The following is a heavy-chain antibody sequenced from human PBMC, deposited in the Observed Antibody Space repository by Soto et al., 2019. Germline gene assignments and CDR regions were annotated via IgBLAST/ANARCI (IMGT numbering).Heavy chain of an antibody. CDR3: SRDRPPGSLYGMDA. V-gene: IGHV1-18*01. J-gene: IGHJ6*02. CDR2: ISADSGYT. Sequence: QIPLVQFGGEVARPGASVTVSCEASGYIFTTYGLSWVRQTPAHGLEWMGGISADSGYTQYAQFFQGRVTMTRDTSGNTGYMTLRDLTSDDTGIYYCSRDRPPGSLYGMDAWGQGTAVTVSS. CDR1: GYIFTTYG.